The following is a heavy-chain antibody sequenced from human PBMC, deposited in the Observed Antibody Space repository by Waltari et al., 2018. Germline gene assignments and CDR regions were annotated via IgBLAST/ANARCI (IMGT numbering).Heavy chain of an antibody. V-gene: IGHV4-34*01. Sequence: QVQLQQWGAGLLKPSETLSLTCAVYGGSFSGYYWSWIRQPPGKGLEWIGEINHSGSTNDNPSLKSRVTRSVDTSKNQFSLKLSSVTAADTAVYYCAGRVLRFLEWGRGAFDIWGQGTMVTVSS. J-gene: IGHJ3*02. D-gene: IGHD3-3*01. CDR3: AGRVLRFLEWGRGAFDI. CDR2: INHSGST. CDR1: GGSFSGYY.